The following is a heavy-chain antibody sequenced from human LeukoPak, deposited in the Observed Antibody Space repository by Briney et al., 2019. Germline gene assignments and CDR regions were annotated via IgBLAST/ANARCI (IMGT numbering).Heavy chain of an antibody. V-gene: IGHV4-39*01. Sequence: SETLSLTCTVSGGSITTSGYYWGWIRQSPGKGLERIGRIYYSGSTYYNPSLKSRVTISVDTSKNQFSLKLSSVTAADTAVYYCARRRGGVITTGWFDPWGQGTLVTVSS. CDR2: IYYSGST. CDR3: ARRRGGVITTGWFDP. D-gene: IGHD3-3*01. CDR1: GGSITTSGYY. J-gene: IGHJ5*02.